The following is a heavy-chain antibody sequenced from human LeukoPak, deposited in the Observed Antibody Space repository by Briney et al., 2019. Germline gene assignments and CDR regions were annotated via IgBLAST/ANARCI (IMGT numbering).Heavy chain of an antibody. V-gene: IGHV3-23*01. D-gene: IGHD3-10*01. CDR1: GFTFSSYA. Sequence: PGGSLRLSCAASGFTFSSYAMSWVRQAPGQGLEWVSGISGSGDGTYYADSVKGRFTISRDNSKNTLFLQMNSLKAEDTAIYYCAKDGYYASRNAPSYFDYWGQGTLVTVSS. CDR2: ISGSGDGT. J-gene: IGHJ4*02. CDR3: AKDGYYASRNAPSYFDY.